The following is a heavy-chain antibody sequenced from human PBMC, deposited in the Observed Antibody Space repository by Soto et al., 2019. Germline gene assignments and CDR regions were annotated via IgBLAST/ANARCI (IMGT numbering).Heavy chain of an antibody. Sequence: GGSLRLSCAASGFTFSSYAMSWVRQAPGKGLEWVSAISGSGGSTYYADSVKGRFTISRDNSKNTLYLQMNSLRAEDTAVYYCAKDAKSIVVVPAAYFDYWGQGTLVTVSS. CDR2: ISGSGGST. CDR3: AKDAKSIVVVPAAYFDY. V-gene: IGHV3-23*01. J-gene: IGHJ4*02. D-gene: IGHD2-2*01. CDR1: GFTFSSYA.